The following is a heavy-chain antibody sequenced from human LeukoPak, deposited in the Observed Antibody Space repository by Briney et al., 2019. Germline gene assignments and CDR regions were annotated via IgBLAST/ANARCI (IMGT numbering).Heavy chain of an antibody. Sequence: SETLSLTCAVYGGSFSGYYWSWIRQPPGKGLEWIGEINHSGSTNYNPSLKSRVTISVDTSKNQLSLKLSSVTAADTAVYYCARGKRITMVRGVIITGPWGQGTLVTVSS. CDR1: GGSFSGYY. CDR2: INHSGST. D-gene: IGHD3-10*01. V-gene: IGHV4-34*01. CDR3: ARGKRITMVRGVIITGP. J-gene: IGHJ5*02.